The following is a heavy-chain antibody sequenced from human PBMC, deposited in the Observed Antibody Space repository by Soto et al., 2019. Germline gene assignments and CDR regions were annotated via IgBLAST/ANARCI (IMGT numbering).Heavy chain of an antibody. Sequence: GGSLRLSCAASGFTFSSYAMSWVRQAPGKGLEWVSAISGSGGSTYYADSVKGRFTISRDNSKNTLYLQMNSLRAEDTAVYYCAPTRLGMVRGSGFDPWGQGTLVTVSS. D-gene: IGHD3-10*01. CDR2: ISGSGGST. CDR3: APTRLGMVRGSGFDP. CDR1: GFTFSSYA. J-gene: IGHJ5*02. V-gene: IGHV3-23*01.